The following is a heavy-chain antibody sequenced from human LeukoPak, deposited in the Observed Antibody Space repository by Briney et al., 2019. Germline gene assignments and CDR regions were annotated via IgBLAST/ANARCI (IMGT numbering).Heavy chain of an antibody. Sequence: PSETLSLTCTVSGDSISSSSYYWGWIRQPPGKGLEWIGSIYYSGSTYYNPSLKSRVTISVDMSKNQFSLKLSSVTAADTAVYYCARERGAGYYDILNAYYHAPDYWGQGTLVTVSS. CDR3: ARERGAGYYDILNAYYHAPDY. CDR1: GDSISSSSYY. J-gene: IGHJ4*02. CDR2: IYYSGST. D-gene: IGHD3-9*01. V-gene: IGHV4-39*07.